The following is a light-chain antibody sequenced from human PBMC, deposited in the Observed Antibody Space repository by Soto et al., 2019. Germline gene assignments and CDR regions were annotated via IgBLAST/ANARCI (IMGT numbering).Light chain of an antibody. CDR2: NH. J-gene: IGLJ2*01. CDR1: SSNIGKNY. CDR3: AAWDDILSVV. Sequence: QPVLTQPPSASGTPGQRVTISCSGGSSNIGKNYVYWYQQLPGTAPKLLIYNHQRPSGVPDRFSDSKSGTSASLAISGLRSEDEGDYYCAAWDDILSVVFGGGTQLTVL. V-gene: IGLV1-47*01.